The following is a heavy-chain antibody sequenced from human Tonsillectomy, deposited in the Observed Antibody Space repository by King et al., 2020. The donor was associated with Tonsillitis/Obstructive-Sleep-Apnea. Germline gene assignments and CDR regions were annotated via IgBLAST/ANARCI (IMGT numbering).Heavy chain of an antibody. CDR1: GFTVSSNY. CDR2: IYSGDST. Sequence: VQLVESGGGLVQPGGSLRLSCAASGFTVSSNYMSWVRQAPGKGLEWVSVIYSGDSTYYADSVKGRFTISRHHSKYTLYLQMNSLRAEDTAVYYCARTCFYYFSMDVWGKGTTVTVSS. V-gene: IGHV3-53*04. J-gene: IGHJ6*03. D-gene: IGHD3-16*01. CDR3: ARTCFYYFSMDV.